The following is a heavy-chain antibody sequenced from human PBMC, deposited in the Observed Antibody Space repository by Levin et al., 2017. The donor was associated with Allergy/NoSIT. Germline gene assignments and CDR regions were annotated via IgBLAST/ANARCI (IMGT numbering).Heavy chain of an antibody. D-gene: IGHD4-17*01. CDR1: GGTFSSYA. Sequence: KISCKASGGTFSSYAISWVRQAPGQGLEWMGGIIPIFGTANYAQKFQGRVTITADKSTSTAYMELSSLRSEDTAVYYCARDWGATDYGDYGNDGGAFDIWGQGTMVTVSS. V-gene: IGHV1-69*06. CDR2: IIPIFGTA. J-gene: IGHJ3*02. CDR3: ARDWGATDYGDYGNDGGAFDI.